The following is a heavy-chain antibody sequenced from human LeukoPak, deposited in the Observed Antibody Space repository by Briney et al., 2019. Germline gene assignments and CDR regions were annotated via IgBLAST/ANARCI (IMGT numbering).Heavy chain of an antibody. Sequence: GGSLRLSCAASGVTFSGYSMNWVRQAPGKGLEWVSAIIATSLHIYYADSVKGRFTISRDNAKNSLYLQMNSLRVEDTALYYCTRVRSVGGNPHAFNIWGQGTMVTASS. CDR2: IIATSLHI. J-gene: IGHJ3*02. D-gene: IGHD4-23*01. CDR3: TRVRSVGGNPHAFNI. V-gene: IGHV3-21*01. CDR1: GVTFSGYS.